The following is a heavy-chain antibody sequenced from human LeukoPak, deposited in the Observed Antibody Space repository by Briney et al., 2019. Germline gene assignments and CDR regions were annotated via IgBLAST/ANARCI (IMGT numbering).Heavy chain of an antibody. CDR3: ARDPSSGYYDAFDY. Sequence: GASVKVSCKASGYTFTSYAMHWVRQAPGQRLEWMGWINAGNGNTKYSQKFQGRVTITRDTSASTAYMELSSLRSEDTAVYYCARDPSSGYYDAFDYWGQGTLVTVSS. J-gene: IGHJ4*02. CDR1: GYTFTSYA. D-gene: IGHD3-22*01. V-gene: IGHV1-3*01. CDR2: INAGNGNT.